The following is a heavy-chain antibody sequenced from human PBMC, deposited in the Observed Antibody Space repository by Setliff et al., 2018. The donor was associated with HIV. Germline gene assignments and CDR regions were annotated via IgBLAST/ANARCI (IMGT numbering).Heavy chain of an antibody. Sequence: SLTCTVSGGSVRGDPYYWSWIRKSAGKGLEWIGRIYATGGTNYNPSLKSRVTISLATSTNQFSLRLTSVTAADTAVYYCAREQWLRYFDDWGQGALVTVSS. V-gene: IGHV4-61*02. CDR3: AREQWLRYFDD. CDR2: IYATGGT. D-gene: IGHD5-12*01. CDR1: GGSVRGDPYY. J-gene: IGHJ4*02.